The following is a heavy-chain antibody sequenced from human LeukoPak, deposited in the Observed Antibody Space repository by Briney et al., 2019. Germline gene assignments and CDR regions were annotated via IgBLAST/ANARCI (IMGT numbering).Heavy chain of an antibody. Sequence: GGSLRLSCAASGFTFSSYWMSWVRQAPGKGLEWVANIRQDGSEKDYVDSVKGRLTISRDNAKNSLYLQMNSLRAEDTAVYYCARHYYDNSDYYPYYFDYWGQGTLVTVSS. D-gene: IGHD3-22*01. J-gene: IGHJ4*02. CDR1: GFTFSSYW. CDR3: ARHYYDNSDYYPYYFDY. V-gene: IGHV3-7*01. CDR2: IRQDGSEK.